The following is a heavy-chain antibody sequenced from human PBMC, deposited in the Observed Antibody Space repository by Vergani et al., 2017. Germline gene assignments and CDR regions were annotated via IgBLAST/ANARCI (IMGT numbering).Heavy chain of an antibody. Sequence: EVQLVESGGGLVKPGGSLRLSCAASGFTFSSYSMNWVRQAPGKGLEWVSSISSSSSYIYYADSVKGRFTISRDNSKNTLYLQMNSLRAEDTAVYYCAKDREWELLVDYWGQGTLVTVSS. D-gene: IGHD1-26*01. V-gene: IGHV3-21*04. CDR3: AKDREWELLVDY. J-gene: IGHJ4*02. CDR2: ISSSSSYI. CDR1: GFTFSSYS.